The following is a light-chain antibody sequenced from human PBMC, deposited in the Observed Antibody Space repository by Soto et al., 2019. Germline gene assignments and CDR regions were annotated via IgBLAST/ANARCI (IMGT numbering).Light chain of an antibody. CDR1: QSVSSN. J-gene: IGKJ1*01. Sequence: EIVMTQSPATLSVSPGERAPLSCRASQSVSSNLALYQQKPGQAPRLLIYGASTRATGIPARFSGSGSGTEFTLTISSLQSEDFAVYYCQQYNNWPPWTFGQGTKVEIK. V-gene: IGKV3-15*01. CDR3: QQYNNWPPWT. CDR2: GAS.